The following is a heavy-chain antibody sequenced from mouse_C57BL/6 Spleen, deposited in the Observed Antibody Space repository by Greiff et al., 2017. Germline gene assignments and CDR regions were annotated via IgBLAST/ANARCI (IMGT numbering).Heavy chain of an antibody. D-gene: IGHD1-1*01. Sequence: EVKLMESGGGLVQPKGSLKLSCAASGFSFNTYAMNWVRQAPGKGLEWVARIRSKSNNYATYYADSVKDRFTISRDDSESMLYLQMNNLKTEDTAMYYCVRGSLRYFDYWGQGTTLTVSS. V-gene: IGHV10-1*01. J-gene: IGHJ2*01. CDR2: IRSKSNNYAT. CDR3: VRGSLRYFDY. CDR1: GFSFNTYA.